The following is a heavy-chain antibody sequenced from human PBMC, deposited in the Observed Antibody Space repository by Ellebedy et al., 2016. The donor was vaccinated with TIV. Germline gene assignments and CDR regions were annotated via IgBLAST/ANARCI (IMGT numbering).Heavy chain of an antibody. J-gene: IGHJ4*02. CDR3: ARGRSGTSTHHAFDS. CDR2: FGISGDTT. Sequence: PGGSLRLSCAASGFTFSSYAMSWVRQAPGKGLEWVSGFGISGDTTYYADSVRGRFTIFRDNSKNTLYLQMNSLRAEDTAIYYCARGRSGTSTHHAFDSWGQGTLVTVSS. CDR1: GFTFSSYA. D-gene: IGHD1-14*01. V-gene: IGHV3-23*01.